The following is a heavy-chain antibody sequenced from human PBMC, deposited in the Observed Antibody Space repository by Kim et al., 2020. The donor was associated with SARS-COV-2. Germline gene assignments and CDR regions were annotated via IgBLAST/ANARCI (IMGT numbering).Heavy chain of an antibody. J-gene: IGHJ4*02. CDR2: IHSDGNT. CDR1: GFSVSSKY. CDR3: ATYGF. V-gene: IGHV3-53*01. Sequence: GGSLRLSCAASGFSVSSKYMSWVRQAPGKGLEWVSIIHSDGNTNYADSVKGRFTISRDTSKNTVYLQLNSRGADDTAVYYCATYGFWGQGTLVTVSS. D-gene: IGHD2-21*01.